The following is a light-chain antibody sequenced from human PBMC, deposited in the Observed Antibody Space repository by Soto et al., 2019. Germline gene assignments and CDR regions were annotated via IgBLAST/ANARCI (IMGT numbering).Light chain of an antibody. CDR1: QSISSW. Sequence: DIQMTQSPSTLSASIGDRVTITCRASQSISSWLAWYQQKPGKAPKLLIFDASSLQSGAPTRFSGSGSGTEFILTISSLQPDDFATYYCQQYNSYPWTFGQGTKVDIK. CDR3: QQYNSYPWT. V-gene: IGKV1-5*01. CDR2: DAS. J-gene: IGKJ1*01.